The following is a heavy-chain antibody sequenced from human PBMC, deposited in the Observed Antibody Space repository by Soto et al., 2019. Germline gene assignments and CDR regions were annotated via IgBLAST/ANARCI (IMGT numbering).Heavy chain of an antibody. CDR1: GFTFDDYA. CDR3: AKALARISAAPYYFDY. J-gene: IGHJ4*02. D-gene: IGHD6-13*01. Sequence: PGGSLRLSCAASGFTFDDYAMHWVRQAPGKGLEWVSGIGWNSDTIGYADSVKGRFTISRDNAKNSLYLQMNSLRAEDTALYYCAKALARISAAPYYFDYWGQGTLVTVSS. CDR2: IGWNSDTI. V-gene: IGHV3-9*01.